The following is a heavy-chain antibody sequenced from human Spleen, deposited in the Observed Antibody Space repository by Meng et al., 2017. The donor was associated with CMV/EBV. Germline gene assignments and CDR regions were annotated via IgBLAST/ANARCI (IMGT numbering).Heavy chain of an antibody. Sequence: GESLKISCAASGFTFSSYSMNWVRQAPGKGLEWVSSISSSSSYIYYADSVKGRFTISRDNAKNSLYLQMNSLRAEDTAVYYCARGFPAAMGFDYWGQGTLVTVSS. J-gene: IGHJ4*02. D-gene: IGHD2-2*01. V-gene: IGHV3-21*01. CDR3: ARGFPAAMGFDY. CDR1: GFTFSSYS. CDR2: ISSSSSYI.